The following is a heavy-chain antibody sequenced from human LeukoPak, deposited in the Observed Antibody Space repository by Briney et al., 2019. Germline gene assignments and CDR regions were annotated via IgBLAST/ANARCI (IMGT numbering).Heavy chain of an antibody. CDR2: ISGSGAST. D-gene: IGHD5-18*01. J-gene: IGHJ4*02. V-gene: IGHV3-23*01. CDR1: GFTFSSYA. Sequence: PGGSLRLSCAASGFTFSSYAMSWVRQAPGKGLEWVSAISGSGASTYYADSVKGRFTISRDNSKNTLYLQMNSLRAEDTAIYCCAKDRSYGFDYWGQGTLVTVSS. CDR3: AKDRSYGFDY.